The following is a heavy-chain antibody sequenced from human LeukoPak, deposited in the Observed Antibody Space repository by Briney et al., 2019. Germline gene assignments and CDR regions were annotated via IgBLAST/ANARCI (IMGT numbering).Heavy chain of an antibody. J-gene: IGHJ4*02. V-gene: IGHV4-59*08. CDR1: GGSISSYY. CDR2: IYYSGST. CDR3: ARQAPLITMVRGVIRRGNFDY. D-gene: IGHD3-10*01. Sequence: SETLSLTCTVSGGSISSYYWSWIRQPPGKGLEWIGYIYYSGSTNYNPSLKSRVTISVDTSKNQFSLKLSSVTAADTAVYYCARQAPLITMVRGVIRRGNFDYWGQGTLVTVSS.